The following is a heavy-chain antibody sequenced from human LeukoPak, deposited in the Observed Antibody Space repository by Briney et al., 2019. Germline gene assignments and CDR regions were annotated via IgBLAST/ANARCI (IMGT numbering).Heavy chain of an antibody. D-gene: IGHD5-18*01. V-gene: IGHV3-23*01. CDR2: ISLGTSDT. Sequence: GSXRLSCAASGFTFSNYAMSWVRQXPGKGLEWVSGISLGTSDTYYADSVKGRFTISRDNSRTTLHLQMNSLRAEDTAVYYCAKRLLYSYGPGFDYWGQGTLVTVSS. J-gene: IGHJ4*02. CDR1: GFTFSNYA. CDR3: AKRLLYSYGPGFDY.